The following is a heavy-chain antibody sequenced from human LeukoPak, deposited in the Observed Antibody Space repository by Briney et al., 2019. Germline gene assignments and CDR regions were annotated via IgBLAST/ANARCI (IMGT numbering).Heavy chain of an antibody. CDR2: ISRNGGST. Sequence: GGSLRLSCSASGFAFNSYPVHWVRQAPGKGLEYVSGISRNGGSTYYADSVKGRFTISRGNSKNTLYLQMSSLRAEDTAVYYCVKESGFMVAPNSAFDIWGQGTMVTVSS. V-gene: IGHV3-64D*06. CDR3: VKESGFMVAPNSAFDI. CDR1: GFAFNSYP. J-gene: IGHJ3*02. D-gene: IGHD4/OR15-4a*01.